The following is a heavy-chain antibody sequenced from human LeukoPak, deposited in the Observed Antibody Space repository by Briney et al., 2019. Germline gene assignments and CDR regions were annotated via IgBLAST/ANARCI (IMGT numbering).Heavy chain of an antibody. Sequence: SETLSLTCTVSGGSISSYYWSWIRQPPGKGLEWIGYIYYSGSTNYNPSLKSRVTISVDTSKNQFSLKLTSVTAADTAVYYCARVDTAMITHTYWGQGTLVTVSS. D-gene: IGHD5-18*01. CDR1: GGSISSYY. V-gene: IGHV4-59*01. CDR2: IYYSGST. J-gene: IGHJ4*02. CDR3: ARVDTAMITHTY.